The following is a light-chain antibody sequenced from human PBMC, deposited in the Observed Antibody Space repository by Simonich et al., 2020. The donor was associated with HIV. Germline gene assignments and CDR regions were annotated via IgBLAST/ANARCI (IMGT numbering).Light chain of an antibody. Sequence: DIQMTQSPSSVSASVGDRVTNTCRANQGISSWLSWFHQKPGKAPKLLIYAASSLQSGVPSRFSGGGSGTHFTLTISSLQPDDFATYFCQQYNSYTWTFGQGTKVEIK. V-gene: IGKV1D-16*01. J-gene: IGKJ1*01. CDR1: QGISSW. CDR3: QQYNSYTWT. CDR2: AAS.